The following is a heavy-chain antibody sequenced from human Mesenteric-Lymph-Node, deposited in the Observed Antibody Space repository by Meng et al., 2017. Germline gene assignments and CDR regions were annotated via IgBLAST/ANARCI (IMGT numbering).Heavy chain of an antibody. D-gene: IGHD3-9*01. CDR2: ISYDGSNK. Sequence: GESLKISCAASGFTFSSYAMHWVRQAPGKGLEWAAVISYDGSNKYYADSVKGRFTISRDNSKNTLYLQMNSLRAEDAAVYYCARVLRYFDWLLAVAEYYYYGMDVWGQGTTVTVSS. CDR1: GFTFSSYA. J-gene: IGHJ6*02. V-gene: IGHV3-30*07. CDR3: ARVLRYFDWLLAVAEYYYYGMDV.